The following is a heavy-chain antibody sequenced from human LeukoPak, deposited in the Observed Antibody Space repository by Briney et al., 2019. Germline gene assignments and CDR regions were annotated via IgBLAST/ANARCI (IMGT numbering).Heavy chain of an antibody. J-gene: IGHJ5*02. CDR2: IYYSGST. V-gene: IGHV4-59*01. CDR3: ARGPPGGRFDP. CDR1: GDSISNYY. D-gene: IGHD3-10*01. Sequence: SSETLSLTCTVSGDSISNYYWTWIRQPPGKGLEWNGYIYYSGSTNYNPSLKSRVTMSVDTSKNQFSLKVTSVTAADTAVYYCARGPPGGRFDPWGQGTLVTVSS.